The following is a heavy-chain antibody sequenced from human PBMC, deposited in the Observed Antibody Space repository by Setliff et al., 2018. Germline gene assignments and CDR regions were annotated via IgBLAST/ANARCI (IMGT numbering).Heavy chain of an antibody. D-gene: IGHD1-1*01. CDR2: LFYSGDT. J-gene: IGHJ4*02. CDR1: GGSVRSHY. V-gene: IGHV4-59*08. CDR3: ARTGTYRYFDH. Sequence: PSETLSLTCTVSGGSVRSHYWSWIRQPPGKGLEWIGFLFYSGDTKSNPSLKSRVTMSVDTSKNQFSLKLSSVTAADTAVYYCARTGTYRYFDHWGQGTLVTVSS.